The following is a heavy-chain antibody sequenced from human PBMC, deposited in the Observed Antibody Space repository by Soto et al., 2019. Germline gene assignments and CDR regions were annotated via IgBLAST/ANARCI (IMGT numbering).Heavy chain of an antibody. CDR3: ARGGITMVRAPQHNVYGMDV. J-gene: IGHJ6*02. Sequence: QVQLVQSGAEVKKPGSSVKVSCKASGGTFSSYAISWVRQAPGQGLEWMGGLIPIFGTANYAQQFQGRVTITADESTSTAYMELSSRTSEDTALYYCARGGITMVRAPQHNVYGMDVWGQGTTVTVSS. CDR1: GGTFSSYA. V-gene: IGHV1-69*01. CDR2: LIPIFGTA. D-gene: IGHD3-10*01.